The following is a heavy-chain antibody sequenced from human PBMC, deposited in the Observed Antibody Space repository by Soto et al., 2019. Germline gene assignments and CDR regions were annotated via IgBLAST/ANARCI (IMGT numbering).Heavy chain of an antibody. D-gene: IGHD2-15*01. CDR1: GFTFSSYA. CDR2: ISGSGGST. Sequence: GGSLRLSCAASGFTFSSYAMSWVRQAPGKGLEWVSAISGSGGSTYYADSVKGRFTISRDNSKNTLYLQMNSLRAEDTAVYYCAKEGIVVVVAAMVQFDPWGQGTLVTVSS. V-gene: IGHV3-23*01. CDR3: AKEGIVVVVAAMVQFDP. J-gene: IGHJ5*02.